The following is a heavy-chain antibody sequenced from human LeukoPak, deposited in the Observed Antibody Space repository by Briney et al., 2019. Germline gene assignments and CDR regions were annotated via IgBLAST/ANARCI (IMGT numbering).Heavy chain of an antibody. CDR1: GFTFSSYA. CDR2: VNTDGNNT. D-gene: IGHD3-10*01. Sequence: PGGSLRLSCAASGFTFSSYAMSWVRQAPGKGLMWVSRVNTDGNNTTYADSVKGRFTISRDNAKNILYLQMNSLRAEDTAMYYCAREGAYDSGSYGAGYCWGQGTLVTVSS. J-gene: IGHJ4*02. CDR3: AREGAYDSGSYGAGYC. V-gene: IGHV3-74*01.